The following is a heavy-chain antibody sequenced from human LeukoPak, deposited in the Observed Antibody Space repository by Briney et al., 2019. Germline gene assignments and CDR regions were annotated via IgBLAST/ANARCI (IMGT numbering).Heavy chain of an antibody. J-gene: IGHJ6*03. CDR1: GGSISSYY. CDR2: IYYSGST. D-gene: IGHD6-13*01. CDR3: ATQQQGSYYYMDV. Sequence: PSETLSLTCTVSGGSISSYYWSWIRQPPGKGLEWIGYIYYSGSTNYNPSLKSRVTISVDTSKNQFSLKLSSVTAADTAVYYCATQQQGSYYYMDVWGKGTTVTVSS. V-gene: IGHV4-59*08.